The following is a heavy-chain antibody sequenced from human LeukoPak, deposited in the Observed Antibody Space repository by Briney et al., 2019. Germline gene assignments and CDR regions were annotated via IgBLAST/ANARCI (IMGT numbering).Heavy chain of an antibody. CDR2: ISSSSSYI. CDR1: GFTFSSYS. V-gene: IGHV3-21*01. D-gene: IGHD3-22*01. J-gene: IGHJ4*02. CDR3: AREFGKYYYDSSGPDY. Sequence: GGSLRLSCAASGFTFSSYSMNWVRQAPGKGLEWVSSISSSSSYIYYADSVKGRFTISRDNAKNSLYLQMNSLRAEDTAVYYCAREFGKYYYDSSGPDYWGQGTLVTVSS.